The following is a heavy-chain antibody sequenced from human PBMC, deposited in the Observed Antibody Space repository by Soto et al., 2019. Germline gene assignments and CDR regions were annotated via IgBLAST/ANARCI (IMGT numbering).Heavy chain of an antibody. J-gene: IGHJ6*02. CDR3: AREVDDILTGYSKGMDV. CDR2: ISAYNGNT. CDR1: GYTFTSDG. V-gene: IGHV1-18*01. Sequence: ASVKASCKASGYTFTSDGFSWVRQAPGQGLEWMGWISAYNGNTNYAQKLQGRVTMTTDTSTSTAYMELRSLRSDDTAVYYCAREVDDILTGYSKGMDVWGQ. D-gene: IGHD3-9*01.